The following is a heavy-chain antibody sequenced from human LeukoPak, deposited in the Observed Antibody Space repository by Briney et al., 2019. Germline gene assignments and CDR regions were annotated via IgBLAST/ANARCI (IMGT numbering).Heavy chain of an antibody. CDR2: INHSGST. D-gene: IGHD5-18*01. V-gene: IGHV4-34*01. CDR1: GGSFSGYY. CDR3: ARDYQGGYGDKTVDY. Sequence: PSETLSLTCAVYGGSFSGYYWSWIRQPPGKGLEWIGEINHSGSTNYNPSLKSRVTISVDTSKNQFSLKLSSVTAADTAVYYCARDYQGGYGDKTVDYWGQGTLVTVSS. J-gene: IGHJ4*02.